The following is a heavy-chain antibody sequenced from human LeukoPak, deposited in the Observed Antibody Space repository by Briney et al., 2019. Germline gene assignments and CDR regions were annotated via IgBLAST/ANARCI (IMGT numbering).Heavy chain of an antibody. CDR2: INHSGST. D-gene: IGHD5-18*01. V-gene: IGHV4-34*01. CDR1: GGSFSGYY. CDR3: ARDYQGGYGDKTVDY. Sequence: PSETLSLTCAVYGGSFSGYYWSWIRQPPGKGLEWIGEINHSGSTNYNPSLKSRVTISVDTSKNQFSLKLSSVTAADTAVYYCARDYQGGYGDKTVDYWGQGTLVTVSS. J-gene: IGHJ4*02.